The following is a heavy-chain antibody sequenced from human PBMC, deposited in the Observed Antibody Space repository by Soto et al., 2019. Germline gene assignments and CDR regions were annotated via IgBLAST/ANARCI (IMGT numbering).Heavy chain of an antibody. Sequence: EVQLVESGGGVVRPGGSLRLSCAASGFTFDDYGMSWVRQAPGKGLEWVSGINWNGGSTGYADSVKGRFTISRENAKSSLYLQMNSLRAEDTALYYCARLYSSGWYGPGRYWGQGTLVTVSS. CDR2: INWNGGST. J-gene: IGHJ4*02. D-gene: IGHD6-19*01. CDR3: ARLYSSGWYGPGRY. V-gene: IGHV3-20*04. CDR1: GFTFDDYG.